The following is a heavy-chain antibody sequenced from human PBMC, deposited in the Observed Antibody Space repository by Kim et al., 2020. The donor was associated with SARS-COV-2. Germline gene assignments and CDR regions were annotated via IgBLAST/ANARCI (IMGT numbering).Heavy chain of an antibody. Sequence: SVKVSCKASGGTFSSYTISWVRQAPGQGLEWMGRIIPILGIANYAQKVQGRVTITADKSTSTAYMELSSLRSEDTAVYYCAREGDTAMVPFDIWGQGTMVTVSS. CDR3: AREGDTAMVPFDI. CDR2: IIPILGIA. V-gene: IGHV1-69*04. CDR1: GGTFSSYT. D-gene: IGHD5-18*01. J-gene: IGHJ3*02.